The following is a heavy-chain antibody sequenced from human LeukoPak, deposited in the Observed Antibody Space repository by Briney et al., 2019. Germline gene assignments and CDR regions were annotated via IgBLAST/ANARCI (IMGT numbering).Heavy chain of an antibody. J-gene: IGHJ2*01. Sequence: GGSLRLSCAASGFTFSSYSMNWVRQAPGKGLEWVSSISSSSSYIYYADSVKGRFTISRDNAKNSLYLQMNSLRAEDTAVYYCARDPISAYGEVWYFDLWGRGTLATVSS. CDR2: ISSSSSYI. CDR1: GFTFSSYS. V-gene: IGHV3-21*01. D-gene: IGHD4-17*01. CDR3: ARDPISAYGEVWYFDL.